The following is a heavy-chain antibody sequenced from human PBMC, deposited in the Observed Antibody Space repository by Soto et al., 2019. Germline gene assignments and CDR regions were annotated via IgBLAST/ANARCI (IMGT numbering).Heavy chain of an antibody. D-gene: IGHD6-13*01. Sequence: ASVKVSCKASGYTFTSYGISWVRQAPGQGLEWMGWISAYNGNTNYAQKRQGRVTMTTDTSTSTAYMELRSLRSDDTAVYYCARRQGDSSSWYYYYYYMDVWGKGTTVTVSS. J-gene: IGHJ6*03. CDR1: GYTFTSYG. CDR2: ISAYNGNT. CDR3: ARRQGDSSSWYYYYYYMDV. V-gene: IGHV1-18*01.